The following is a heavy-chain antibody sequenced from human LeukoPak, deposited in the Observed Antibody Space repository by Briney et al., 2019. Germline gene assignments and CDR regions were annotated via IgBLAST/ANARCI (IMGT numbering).Heavy chain of an antibody. Sequence: SETLSLTCTVSGASIRSYYWSWIRQSAGKGLGWIGRVVPSGSTDYNPSLKSRVTMSVDTSKNQFSLKLNSVTAAETAVYYCAKEGAAPGPDFDYWGQGTLVIVSS. CDR3: AKEGAAPGPDFDY. J-gene: IGHJ4*02. D-gene: IGHD6-13*01. V-gene: IGHV4-4*07. CDR1: GASIRSYY. CDR2: VVPSGST.